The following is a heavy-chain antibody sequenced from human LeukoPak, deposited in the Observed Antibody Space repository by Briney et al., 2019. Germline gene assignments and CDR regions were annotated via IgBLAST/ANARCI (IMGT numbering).Heavy chain of an antibody. J-gene: IGHJ5*02. D-gene: IGHD1-1*01. CDR1: AFTVSSNY. Sequence: GGSLRLSCAASAFTVSSNYMSWVRQAPGKGLEWVSVIYSDGSTYYADSVKGRFTVSRDNAKNSLYLQMNSLRVEDTAVYYCAKSRVQGFDPWGQGTLVTVSS. CDR2: IYSDGST. V-gene: IGHV3-53*01. CDR3: AKSRVQGFDP.